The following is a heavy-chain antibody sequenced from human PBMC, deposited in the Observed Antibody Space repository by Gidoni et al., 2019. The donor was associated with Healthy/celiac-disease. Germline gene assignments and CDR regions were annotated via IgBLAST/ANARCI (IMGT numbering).Heavy chain of an antibody. CDR3: ASRLLRYFDWSNFDY. CDR2: ISSSSSYI. J-gene: IGHJ4*02. D-gene: IGHD3-9*01. CDR1: GFPFSSYS. Sequence: EVQLVESGGGLLKPGGSLRLSCAASGFPFSSYSMNWVRQAPGKGLEWVSSISSSSSYIYYADSVKGRFTISRDNAKNSLYLQMNSLRAEDTAVYYCASRLLRYFDWSNFDYWGQGTLVTVSS. V-gene: IGHV3-21*01.